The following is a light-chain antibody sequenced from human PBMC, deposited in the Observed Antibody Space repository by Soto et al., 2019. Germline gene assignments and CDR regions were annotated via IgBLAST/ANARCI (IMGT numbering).Light chain of an antibody. CDR2: AAS. J-gene: IGKJ2*01. CDR3: QQSFSPLMYT. Sequence: DIQMTQSPSSLSASVGDRVTIACRASQSISTYLNWYQQKPGKAPKLLIYAASRLQSGVPSRFSGSGSGTDFALTISSLQPEDFATYYCQQSFSPLMYTFGQGTKLEIK. CDR1: QSISTY. V-gene: IGKV1-39*01.